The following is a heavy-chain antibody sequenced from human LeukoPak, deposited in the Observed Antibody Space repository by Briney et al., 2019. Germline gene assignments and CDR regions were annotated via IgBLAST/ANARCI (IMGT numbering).Heavy chain of an antibody. CDR1: GFTFTNYA. CDR2: ISVDNGNT. CDR3: ARWNGELSIYYYYGMDV. J-gene: IGHJ6*02. V-gene: IGHV1-18*01. Sequence: GASVKVSCKASGFTFTNYAISWVRQAPGQGLEWLAWISVDNGNTNYIRNLQGRVTLTTDTSTSTAYMELRSLRSDDTAVYYCARWNGELSIYYYYGMDVWGQGTTVTVSS. D-gene: IGHD3-10*01.